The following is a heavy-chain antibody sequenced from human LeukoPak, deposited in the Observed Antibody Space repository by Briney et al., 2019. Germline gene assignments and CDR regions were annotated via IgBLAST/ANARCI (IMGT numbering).Heavy chain of an antibody. V-gene: IGHV1-69*01. D-gene: IGHD6-13*01. CDR2: IIPIFGTA. J-gene: IGHJ4*02. CDR1: VGTFSGYA. CDR3: ARAMYSSSWQTQFDY. Sequence: ASVKVSCKASVGTFSGYAISWVRQAPGQGLEWMGGIIPIFGTANYAQKFQGRVTITADESTSTAYMELSSLRSEDTAVYYCARAMYSSSWQTQFDYWGQGTLVTVSS.